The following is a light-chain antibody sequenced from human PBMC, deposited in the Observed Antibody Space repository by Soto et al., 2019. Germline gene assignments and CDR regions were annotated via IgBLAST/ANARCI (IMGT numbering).Light chain of an antibody. Sequence: QSVLTQPASVSGFPGQSITISCTGTSSDVGGYNYVSWYQQHPGKAPKLMIYDVSNRPSGVSNRFSGSKSGNTAPLTISGLQAEDEADYYCSSYTSSSSYVFGTGTKVTVL. J-gene: IGLJ1*01. CDR3: SSYTSSSSYV. CDR1: SSDVGGYNY. CDR2: DVS. V-gene: IGLV2-14*01.